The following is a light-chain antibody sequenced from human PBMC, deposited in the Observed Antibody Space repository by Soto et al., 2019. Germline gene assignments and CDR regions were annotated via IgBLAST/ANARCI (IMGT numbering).Light chain of an antibody. CDR1: QSISSW. CDR3: QQYNSYPIT. Sequence: DIHMTQSPSTLSASLGDRVTITFRASQSISSWLAWYQQKPGKAPKLLIYHASTLESGVPSRFSGSGSGTEFTLTISSLQPDDFATYYCQQYNSYPITFGQGTRLEIK. J-gene: IGKJ5*01. CDR2: HAS. V-gene: IGKV1-5*01.